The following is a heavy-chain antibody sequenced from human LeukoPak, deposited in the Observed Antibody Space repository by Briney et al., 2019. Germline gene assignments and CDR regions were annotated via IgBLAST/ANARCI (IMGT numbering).Heavy chain of an antibody. Sequence: NPGGSLRLSCAASGFTFSSYSMNWVRQAPGKGLEWVSSISSSSSYIYYADSVKGRFTISRDNAKNSLYLQVNSLRAEDTAVYYCARDREGRFDYWGQGTLVTVSS. CDR3: ARDREGRFDY. CDR2: ISSSSSYI. CDR1: GFTFSSYS. J-gene: IGHJ4*02. V-gene: IGHV3-21*01.